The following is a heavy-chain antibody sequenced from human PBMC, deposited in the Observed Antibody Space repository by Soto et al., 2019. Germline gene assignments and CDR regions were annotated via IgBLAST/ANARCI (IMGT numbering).Heavy chain of an antibody. CDR3: ARSGYDCSGGSCYSGFGR. J-gene: IGHJ5*02. CDR1: GGSLSSRSYY. D-gene: IGHD2-15*01. CDR2: IYYSGST. V-gene: IGHV4-39*01. Sequence: QLLESGPGLVKSSETLSLICTVSGGSLSSRSYYWGWIRQPPGQGLEWIGTIYYSGSTSHNPSLKSRATISVDTSKNQFSLRRSSVTAADTAVYYCARSGYDCSGGSCYSGFGRWGQGTLVTVSS.